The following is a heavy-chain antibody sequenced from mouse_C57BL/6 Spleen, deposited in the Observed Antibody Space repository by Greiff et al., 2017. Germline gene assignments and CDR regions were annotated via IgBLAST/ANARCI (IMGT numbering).Heavy chain of an antibody. V-gene: IGHV1-4*01. D-gene: IGHD2-3*01. Sequence: QVTLKESGAELARPGASVKMSCKASGYTFTSYTMHWVKQRPGQGLEWIGYINPSSGYTKYNQKFKDKATLTADKSSSTAYMQLSSLTSEDSAVYYCAPIYDGYSWFAYWGQGTLVTVSA. CDR1: GYTFTSYT. CDR3: APIYDGYSWFAY. CDR2: INPSSGYT. J-gene: IGHJ3*01.